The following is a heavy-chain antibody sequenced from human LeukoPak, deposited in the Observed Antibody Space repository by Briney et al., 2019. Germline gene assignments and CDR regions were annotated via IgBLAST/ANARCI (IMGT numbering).Heavy chain of an antibody. CDR2: IYHSGST. CDR3: ARTFLYSNSYFDY. Sequence: KPSETLSLTCTVSGYSISSGYYWGWIRQPPGKGLEWIGSIYHSGSTYYNPSLKSRVTISVDTSKNQFSLELSSVTAADTAVYYCARTFLYSNSYFDYWGQGTLVTVSS. CDR1: GYSISSGYY. D-gene: IGHD4-11*01. J-gene: IGHJ4*02. V-gene: IGHV4-38-2*02.